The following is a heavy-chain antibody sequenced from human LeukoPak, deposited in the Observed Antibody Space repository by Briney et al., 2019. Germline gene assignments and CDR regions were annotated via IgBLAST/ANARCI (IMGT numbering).Heavy chain of an antibody. CDR2: ISYDGSSK. CDR3: ARAGRGYRGHRTDYYCDY. CDR1: GFTFSSYA. J-gene: IGHJ4*02. Sequence: GGSLRLSCAASGFTFSSYAMHWVRQAPGKGLEWVAVISYDGSSKYYADSVKGRFTISRDKSKNTLYLQMNSLRAEDTAVYYCARAGRGYRGHRTDYYCDYWGQGTLVTVSS. D-gene: IGHD5-12*01. V-gene: IGHV3-30*01.